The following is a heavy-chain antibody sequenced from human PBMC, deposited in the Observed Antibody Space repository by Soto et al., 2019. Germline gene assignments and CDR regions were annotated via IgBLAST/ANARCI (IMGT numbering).Heavy chain of an antibody. Sequence: ASVKVSCKASGYTFTSYAMHWVRQAPGQRLEWMGWINAGNGNTKYSQKFQGRVTITRDTSASTAYMELRSLRSEDTAVYYCARTDNWNTRNLYYYYYYGMDVWGQGTTVTVSS. CDR3: ARTDNWNTRNLYYYYYYGMDV. CDR1: GYTFTSYA. D-gene: IGHD1-20*01. J-gene: IGHJ6*02. V-gene: IGHV1-3*01. CDR2: INAGNGNT.